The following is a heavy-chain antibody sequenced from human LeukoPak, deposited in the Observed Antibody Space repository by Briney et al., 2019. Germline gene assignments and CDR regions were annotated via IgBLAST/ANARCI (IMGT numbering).Heavy chain of an antibody. J-gene: IGHJ6*02. V-gene: IGHV3-30-3*01. Sequence: PGGSLRLSCAASGFTFSSYAMHWVRQAPGKGLEWVAVISYDGSNKYYADSVKGRFTISRDNSKNTLYLQMNSLRAEDTAVYYCARDEYYGSGSYYAPARDGMDVWGQGTTVTVSS. CDR2: ISYDGSNK. CDR3: ARDEYYGSGSYYAPARDGMDV. CDR1: GFTFSSYA. D-gene: IGHD3-10*01.